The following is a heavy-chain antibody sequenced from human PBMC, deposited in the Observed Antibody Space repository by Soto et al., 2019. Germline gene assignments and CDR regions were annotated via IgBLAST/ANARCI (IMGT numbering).Heavy chain of an antibody. J-gene: IGHJ6*02. D-gene: IGHD2-21*02. CDR3: AKETRSRAVTATRVNGMDV. CDR1: GFSFSDFG. V-gene: IGHV3-30*18. CDR2: ISHDGSNQ. Sequence: QVQLVESGGGVVQPGRSLRLSCAPSGFSFSDFGMYWVRQAPGKGLEWVAAISHDGSNQYYEDSVKGRFSISRDHSNNRLYLQMNNLKVEDSAIYFCAKETRSRAVTATRVNGMDVWGQGTTVTVSS.